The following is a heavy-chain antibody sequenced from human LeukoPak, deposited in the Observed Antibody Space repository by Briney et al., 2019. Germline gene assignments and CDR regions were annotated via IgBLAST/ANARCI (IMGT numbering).Heavy chain of an antibody. CDR3: ARLNGYDILTGYYELVLDNWFDP. CDR1: GFTFSDYY. D-gene: IGHD3-9*01. CDR2: ISSSSSYT. V-gene: IGHV3-11*06. J-gene: IGHJ5*02. Sequence: GGSLRLSCAASGFTFSDYYMSWIRQAPGKGLELVSYISSSSSYTNYADSVKGRFTISRDNAKNSLYLQMNSLRAEDTAVYYCARLNGYDILTGYYELVLDNWFDPWGQGTLVTVSS.